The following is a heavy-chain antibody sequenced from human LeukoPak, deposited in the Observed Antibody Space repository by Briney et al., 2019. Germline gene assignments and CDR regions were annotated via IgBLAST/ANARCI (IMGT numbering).Heavy chain of an antibody. CDR1: GYTFTSYG. CDR3: ARNFGGKTHYYYYGMDV. V-gene: IGHV1-18*01. CDR2: ISAYNGNT. J-gene: IGHJ6*02. D-gene: IGHD2-21*01. Sequence: ASVKVSCKASGYTFTSYGISWVRQAPGQGLEWMGWISAYNGNTNYAQKLQGRVTMTRDTSTSTVYMELSSLRSEDTAVYYCARNFGGKTHYYYYGMDVWGQGTTVTVSS.